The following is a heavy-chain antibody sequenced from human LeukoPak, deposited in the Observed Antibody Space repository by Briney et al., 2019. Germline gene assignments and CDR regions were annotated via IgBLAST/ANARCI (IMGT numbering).Heavy chain of an antibody. D-gene: IGHD6-19*01. Sequence: GRSLRLSCTASGFTCGDYAMSWVRQAPGKGLEWVGFIRSKAYGGTTEYAASVKGRFTISRDDSKSIAYLQMNSLKTEDTAVYYCTRDGSGWYLDAFDIWGQGTMVTVSS. J-gene: IGHJ3*02. CDR1: GFTCGDYA. CDR3: TRDGSGWYLDAFDI. V-gene: IGHV3-49*04. CDR2: IRSKAYGGTT.